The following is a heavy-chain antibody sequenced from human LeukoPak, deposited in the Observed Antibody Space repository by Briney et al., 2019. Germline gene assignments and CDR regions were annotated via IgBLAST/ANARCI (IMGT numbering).Heavy chain of an antibody. V-gene: IGHV3-74*01. Sequence: GGSLSLSCAASGFTFSIYWMHWVRQAPGKVLVWVSRINTDGSGTIYADSVKGRFTISRDNAKNTLYLQMNSLRAEDTAVYYCARVVPRGDYYGMDVWGQGTTVTVSS. CDR2: INTDGSGT. CDR3: ARVVPRGDYYGMDV. CDR1: GFTFSIYW. J-gene: IGHJ6*01.